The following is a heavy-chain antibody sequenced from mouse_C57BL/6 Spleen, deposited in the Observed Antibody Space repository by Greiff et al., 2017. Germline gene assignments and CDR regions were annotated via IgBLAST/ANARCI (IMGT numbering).Heavy chain of an antibody. J-gene: IGHJ2*01. CDR3: ARSGAYGYDEGFDY. CDR1: GYTFTSYW. V-gene: IGHV1-64*01. Sequence: QVQPQQPGAELVKPGASVKLSCKASGYTFTSYWMHWVKQRPGQGLEWIGMIHPNSGSTNYNEKFKSKATLTVDKSSSTAYMQLSSLTSEDSAVYYCARSGAYGYDEGFDYWGQGTTLTVSS. D-gene: IGHD2-2*01. CDR2: IHPNSGST.